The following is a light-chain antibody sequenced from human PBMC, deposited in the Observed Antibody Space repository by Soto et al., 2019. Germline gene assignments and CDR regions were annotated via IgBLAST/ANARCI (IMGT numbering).Light chain of an antibody. CDR3: QQVNTFTLT. J-gene: IGKJ4*01. Sequence: DLQMTQSPSSVSASVGDRVTITCRASQGISSWLAWYQQKPGKAPKLLIYAASSLQSGVPSRFSVIGSCTDFTLTVSSLQPEDFSTYDCQQVNTFTLTYSGGTKVEIK. CDR1: QGISSW. CDR2: AAS. V-gene: IGKV1-12*01.